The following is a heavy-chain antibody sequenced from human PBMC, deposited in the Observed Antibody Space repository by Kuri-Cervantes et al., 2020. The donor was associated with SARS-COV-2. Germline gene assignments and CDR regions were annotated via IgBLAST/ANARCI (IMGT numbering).Heavy chain of an antibody. Sequence: GESLKISCAASGFSFSSYWMHWVRQAPGKGLVWVSPINSDGSATVYADSVKGRFTNSRDNSKNTLYLQMGSLTVEDTAVYFCARAESSGYLSDWYFDLWGRGTLVTVSS. CDR2: INSDGSAT. CDR1: GFSFSSYW. J-gene: IGHJ2*01. D-gene: IGHD3-22*01. CDR3: ARAESSGYLSDWYFDL. V-gene: IGHV3-74*01.